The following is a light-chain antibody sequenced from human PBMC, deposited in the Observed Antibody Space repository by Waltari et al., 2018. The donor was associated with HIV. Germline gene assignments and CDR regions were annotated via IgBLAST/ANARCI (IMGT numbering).Light chain of an antibody. Sequence: EIVLTQSPGTLSLSPGERATLSCRVSQSISSSYLAWYQQKPGQAPRLLIHGSSSRATGIPDRFRGRGSGTDFTLTISRLEPEDFAVYFCQQYGSSPPWTFGQGTKVEIK. V-gene: IGKV3-20*01. CDR3: QQYGSSPPWT. J-gene: IGKJ1*01. CDR2: GSS. CDR1: QSISSSY.